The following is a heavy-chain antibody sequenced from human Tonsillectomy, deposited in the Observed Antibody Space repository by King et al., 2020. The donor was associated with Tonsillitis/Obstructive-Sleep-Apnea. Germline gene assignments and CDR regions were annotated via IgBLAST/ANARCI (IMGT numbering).Heavy chain of an antibody. D-gene: IGHD1-1*01. CDR2: INHTGST. CDR1: GGSFSGYY. J-gene: IGHJ6*04. CDR3: ARNYQERPPSV. V-gene: IGHV4-34*01. Sequence: VQLQQWGAGLLKPSETLSLTCAVYGGSFSGYYWSWIRQPPGEGLEWIGEINHTGSTNYNPSLKSRVTISVDTSKNQFSLKVTSVTAADTAVYYCARNYQERPPSVWGKGTTVTVSS.